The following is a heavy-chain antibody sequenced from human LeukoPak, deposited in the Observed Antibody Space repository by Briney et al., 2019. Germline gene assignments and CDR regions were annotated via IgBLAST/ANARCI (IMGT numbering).Heavy chain of an antibody. CDR3: ARGQGSSGWYEFDY. Sequence: SETLSLTCAVYGGSFSGYYWSWIRQPPGKGLEWIGSIYYSGSTYYNPSLKSRVTISVDTSKNQFSLKLSSVTAADTAVYYCARGQGSSGWYEFDYWGQGTLVTVSS. CDR2: IYYSGST. J-gene: IGHJ4*02. D-gene: IGHD6-19*01. V-gene: IGHV4-34*01. CDR1: GGSFSGYY.